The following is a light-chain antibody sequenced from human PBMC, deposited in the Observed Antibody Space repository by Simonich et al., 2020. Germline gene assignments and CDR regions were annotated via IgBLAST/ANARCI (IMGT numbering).Light chain of an antibody. Sequence: QSALTQPASVSGSPGQSITISCTGTSSDVGSYNLVSWYQQHPGKAPKLMIYEGSKRPSGVSNRFPGSKSGTSASLAISGLRSEDEADYYCAAWDDSLSGWVFGGGTKLTVL. V-gene: IGLV2-14*02. J-gene: IGLJ3*02. CDR2: EGS. CDR3: AAWDDSLSGWV. CDR1: SSDVGSYNL.